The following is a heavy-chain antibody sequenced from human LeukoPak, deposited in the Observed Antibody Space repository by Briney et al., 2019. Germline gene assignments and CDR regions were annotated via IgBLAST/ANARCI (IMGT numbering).Heavy chain of an antibody. V-gene: IGHV3-7*01. CDR1: GFTFSSYW. J-gene: IGHJ4*02. CDR2: IKQDGSEK. CDR3: AREGGVEYCSGGSCYTSASYFDY. Sequence: GGSLGLSCAASGFTFSSYWMSWVRQAPGKGLEWVANIKQDGSEKYYVDSVKGRFTISRDNAKNSLYLQMNSLRAEDTAVYYCAREGGVEYCSGGSCYTSASYFDYWGQGTLVTVYS. D-gene: IGHD2-15*01.